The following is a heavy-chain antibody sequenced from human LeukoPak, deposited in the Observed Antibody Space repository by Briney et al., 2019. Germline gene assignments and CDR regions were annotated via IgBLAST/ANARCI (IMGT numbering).Heavy chain of an antibody. CDR3: ATEALGENY. CDR2: ISGSGDTS. D-gene: IGHD3-10*01. Sequence: QSGGSLRLSCAASGFTVSSYAMSWVRQAPGKGLEWVSAISGSGDTSYYADSVRGRFTISRDISNNTLFLQMDSLRAEDTAVYYCATEALGENYWGQGTLVTVSS. V-gene: IGHV3-23*01. CDR1: GFTVSSYA. J-gene: IGHJ4*02.